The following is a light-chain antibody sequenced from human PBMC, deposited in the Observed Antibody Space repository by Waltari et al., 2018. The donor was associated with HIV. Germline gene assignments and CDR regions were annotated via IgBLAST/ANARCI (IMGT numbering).Light chain of an antibody. CDR2: GTS. J-gene: IGKJ1*01. V-gene: IGKV3-15*01. CDR1: QSVNSN. CDR3: HHYNNWRET. Sequence: EILMTQSPATLSVSPGERATLSCRASQSVNSNLAWYQQKPGQTPRLLIYGTSNRATDSPARFSGSGSGTEFTLTISSLQSEDFAVYYCHHYNNWRETFGQGTKVEIK.